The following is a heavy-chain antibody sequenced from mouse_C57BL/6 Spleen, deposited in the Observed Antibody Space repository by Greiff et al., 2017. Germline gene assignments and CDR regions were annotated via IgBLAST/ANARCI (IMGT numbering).Heavy chain of an antibody. D-gene: IGHD2-13*01. CDR1: GFSLSTSGMG. V-gene: IGHV8-12*01. CDR3: ARRRNFYYGAFDY. CDR2: IYWDDDK. J-gene: IGHJ2*01. Sequence: QVTLKESGPGMLQSSQTLSLTCSFSGFSLSTSGMGVSWIRQPAGKGLEWLAHIYWDDDKRYNPSLKSRLTISKDTSRNQIFLKITSVDTADTATYYCARRRNFYYGAFDYWGQCTTPTDSS.